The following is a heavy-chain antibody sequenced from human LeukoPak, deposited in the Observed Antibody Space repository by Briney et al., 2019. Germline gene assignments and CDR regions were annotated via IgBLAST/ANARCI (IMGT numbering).Heavy chain of an antibody. CDR1: GGTFTTYV. Sequence: ASVKVSCKASGGTFTTYVISWVRQAPGQGLEWMGGIIPISRTADYAKKFQGRVTITADESTSTVYMEVSSLKSEDTAIYYCAKGGYQLLPRYYYYYVDVWGQGTTVTISS. CDR3: AKGGYQLLPRYYYYYVDV. V-gene: IGHV1-69*13. CDR2: IIPISRTA. J-gene: IGHJ6*02. D-gene: IGHD5-12*01.